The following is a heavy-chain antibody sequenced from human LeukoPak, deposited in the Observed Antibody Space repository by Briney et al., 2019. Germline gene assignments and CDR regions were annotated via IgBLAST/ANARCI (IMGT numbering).Heavy chain of an antibody. CDR1: GFTFSSYS. CDR2: IRYDGSNK. Sequence: PGGSLRLSCAASGFTFSSYSMHWVRQAPGKGLEWVAFIRYDGSNKYYADSVKGRFTISRDSSKSTLFLQMNSLRAEDTAVFYCARGAGRKPYYYFYMDVWGKGTTVTVSS. V-gene: IGHV3-30*02. CDR3: ARGAGRKPYYYFYMDV. J-gene: IGHJ6*03.